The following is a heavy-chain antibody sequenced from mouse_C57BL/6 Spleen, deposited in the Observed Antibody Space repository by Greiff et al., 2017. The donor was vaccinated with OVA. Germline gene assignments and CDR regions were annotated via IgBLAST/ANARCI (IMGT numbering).Heavy chain of an antibody. V-gene: IGHV1-50*01. CDR3: AREFITTVVAPWYFDV. CDR1: GYTFTSYW. D-gene: IGHD1-1*01. CDR2: IDPSDSYT. J-gene: IGHJ1*03. Sequence: QVQLQQPGAELVKPGASVKLSCKASGYTFTSYWMQWVKQRPGQGLEWIGEIDPSDSYTNYNQKFKGKATLTVDTSSSTAYMQLSSLTSEDSAVYYCAREFITTVVAPWYFDVWGTGTTVTVSS.